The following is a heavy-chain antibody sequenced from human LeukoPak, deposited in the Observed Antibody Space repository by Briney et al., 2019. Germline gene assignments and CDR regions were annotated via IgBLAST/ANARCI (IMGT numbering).Heavy chain of an antibody. D-gene: IGHD3-9*01. J-gene: IGHJ6*02. CDR3: ARDYDILTGSLELDYGMDV. CDR2: ISSSSSYI. CDR1: GFTFSSYS. Sequence: GGSLRLSCAASGFTFSSYSMNWVRQAPGKGLEWVSSISSSSSYIYYADSVKGRFTISRDNAKNSLYLQMNSLRAEDTAVYYCARDYDILTGSLELDYGMDVWGQGTTVTVSS. V-gene: IGHV3-21*01.